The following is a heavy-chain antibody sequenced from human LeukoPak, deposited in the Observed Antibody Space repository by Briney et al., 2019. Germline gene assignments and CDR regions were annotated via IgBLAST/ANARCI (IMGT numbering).Heavy chain of an antibody. CDR1: GGSISSYY. J-gene: IGHJ4*02. Sequence: PSETLSLTCTVSGGSISSYYWSWIRQPPGKGLEWIGYIYYSGSTNYNPSLNSRVTISVDTSKNQFSLKLSSVTAADTAVYYCASSSPAPFDYWGQGTLVTVSS. CDR3: ASSSPAPFDY. CDR2: IYYSGST. V-gene: IGHV4-59*01.